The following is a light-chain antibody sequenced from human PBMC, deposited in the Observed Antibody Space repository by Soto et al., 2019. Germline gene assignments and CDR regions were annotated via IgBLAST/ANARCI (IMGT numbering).Light chain of an antibody. Sequence: DIQMTQSPSTLSASVGDKVTITCRASRSISNYLNWYQQKPGKAPELLIYASVNLQSGVPSRFSGSGSGTDFTLTINSLQPDDFATYYCQQSYNTPYTCGQGTKLEI. CDR3: QQSYNTPYT. CDR1: RSISNY. V-gene: IGKV1-39*01. J-gene: IGKJ2*01. CDR2: ASV.